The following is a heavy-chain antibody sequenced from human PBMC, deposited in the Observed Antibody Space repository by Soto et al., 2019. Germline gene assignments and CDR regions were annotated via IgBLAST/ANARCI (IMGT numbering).Heavy chain of an antibody. J-gene: IGHJ3*02. Sequence: GGSLRLSCAASGFTFSSYWMHWVRQALGKGLVWVSRINSAGSSTSYADSVKGRFTISRDNAKNTLFLQMNSRRAEDTAVYYCARDQGSSSWYGEAFDIWGQGTMVTVSS. V-gene: IGHV3-74*01. CDR1: GFTFSSYW. CDR2: INSAGSST. CDR3: ARDQGSSSWYGEAFDI. D-gene: IGHD6-13*01.